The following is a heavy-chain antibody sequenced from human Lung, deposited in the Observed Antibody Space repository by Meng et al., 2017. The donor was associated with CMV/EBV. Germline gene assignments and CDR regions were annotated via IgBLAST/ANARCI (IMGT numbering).Heavy chain of an antibody. J-gene: IGHJ4*02. CDR1: GFTFSSYD. V-gene: IGHV3-30-3*01. Sequence: VVCGVGVVTPVCSLVFSCAAVGFTFSSYDMHWLRQAPGKGLEWVAVISYDGSNKYYADSVKGRFTISRDNSKNTLYLQMNSLRAEDTAVYYCAHGGGDCWGQGTLVTVSS. CDR2: ISYDGSNK. CDR3: AHGGGDC. D-gene: IGHD2-15*01.